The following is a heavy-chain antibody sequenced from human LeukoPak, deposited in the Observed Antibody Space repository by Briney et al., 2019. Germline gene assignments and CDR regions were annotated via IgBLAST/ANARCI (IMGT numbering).Heavy chain of an antibody. CDR3: ARHRSDSSGYSYYYYGMDV. CDR2: IDPSDSYT. CDR1: GYRFSSYW. J-gene: IGHJ6*02. Sequence: GESLKISLKGSGYRFSSYWISWVRPMPGKGLEWMGRIDPSDSYTNYSPSFQGHVTISADKTISTAYLQWSSLKASDTAMYYCARHRSDSSGYSYYYYGMDVWGQGTTVTVSS. D-gene: IGHD3-22*01. V-gene: IGHV5-10-1*01.